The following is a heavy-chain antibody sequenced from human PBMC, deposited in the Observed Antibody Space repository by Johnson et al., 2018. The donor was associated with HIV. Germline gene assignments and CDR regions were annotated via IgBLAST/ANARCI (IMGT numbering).Heavy chain of an antibody. CDR1: GFTFSSYW. CDR3: AREANAFDI. CDR2: INWNGGST. J-gene: IGHJ3*02. V-gene: IGHV3-74*01. Sequence: VQLVESGGGLVKPGGSLRLSCAASGFTFSSYWMHWVRQAPGKGLEWVSGINWNGGSTGYADSVKGRFTISRDNSKNTMNLQMNSLRAEDTAVYYCAREANAFDIWGQGTMVTVSS.